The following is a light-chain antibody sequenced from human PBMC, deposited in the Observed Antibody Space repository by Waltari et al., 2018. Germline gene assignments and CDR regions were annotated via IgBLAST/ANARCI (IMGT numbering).Light chain of an antibody. CDR1: QSVNDN. J-gene: IGKJ1*01. CDR2: GTS. CDR3: QHYNKWPPWT. Sequence: EIVMTQSPDTLSVSPGESATLSCRASQSVNDNLAWYQQKPGQAPRLLIYGTSTRATGIPARFSGSGSGTEFTLTISSLQSEDFAVYYCQHYNKWPPWTFGQGTKVEIK. V-gene: IGKV3-15*01.